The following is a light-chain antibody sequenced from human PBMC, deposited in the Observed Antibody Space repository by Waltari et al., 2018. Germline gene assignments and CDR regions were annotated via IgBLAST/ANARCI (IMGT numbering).Light chain of an antibody. CDR1: SVAVTSGHS. J-gene: IGLJ3*02. CDR2: QAS. Sequence: QAVVTQEPSLTVSPGGTVTLTCGPSSVAVTSGHSPYWFQQNPGQAPRTLIYQASNRHSWTPARFSGSLLGGKAALTLSGAQPEDEAEYFCLLSYTGAWVFGGGTKLTVL. CDR3: LLSYTGAWV. V-gene: IGLV7-46*01.